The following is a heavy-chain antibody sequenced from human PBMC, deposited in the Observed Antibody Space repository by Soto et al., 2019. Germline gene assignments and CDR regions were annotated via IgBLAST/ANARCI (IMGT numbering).Heavy chain of an antibody. J-gene: IGHJ3*02. Sequence: ASVKVSCKASGYTFTSYGISWVRQAPGQGLEWMGWISAYNGNTNYAQKLQGRVTMTTDTSTSTAYMELRSLRSDDTAGYYCASGDFTRFIRHPYKATDIWGQGTMGT. D-gene: IGHD5-12*01. V-gene: IGHV1-18*01. CDR1: GYTFTSYG. CDR3: ASGDFTRFIRHPYKATDI. CDR2: ISAYNGNT.